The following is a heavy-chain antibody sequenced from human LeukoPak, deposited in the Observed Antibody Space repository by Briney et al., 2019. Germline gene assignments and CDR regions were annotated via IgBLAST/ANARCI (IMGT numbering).Heavy chain of an antibody. Sequence: SVKVSCKASGGTFSSYAISWVRQAPGQGLEWMGRIIPILGIANYAQKFQGRVTITADKSTSTAYMELSSLRSEDTAVYYCASTYLSYYYDSSGYLGWFDPWGQGTLVTVSS. J-gene: IGHJ5*02. CDR2: IIPILGIA. V-gene: IGHV1-69*04. D-gene: IGHD3-22*01. CDR1: GGTFSSYA. CDR3: ASTYLSYYYDSSGYLGWFDP.